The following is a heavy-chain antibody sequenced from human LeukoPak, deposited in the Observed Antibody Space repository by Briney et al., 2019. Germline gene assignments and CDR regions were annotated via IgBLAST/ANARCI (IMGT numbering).Heavy chain of an antibody. D-gene: IGHD6-13*01. Sequence: PSETLSLTCAVYSASGSFSGYYWSWIRQPPGKGLEWIGYIYYSGSTNYNPSLKSRVTISVDTSKNQFSLKLSSVTAADTAVYYCARESYSSTGISFDYWGQGTLVTVSS. V-gene: IGHV4-59*12. CDR1: SASGSFSGYY. CDR2: IYYSGST. J-gene: IGHJ4*02. CDR3: ARESYSSTGISFDY.